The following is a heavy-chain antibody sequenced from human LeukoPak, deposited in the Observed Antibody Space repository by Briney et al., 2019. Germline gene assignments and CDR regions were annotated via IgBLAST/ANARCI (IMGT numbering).Heavy chain of an antibody. CDR2: IYYSGST. CDR3: ARGAGGYGRSSDY. D-gene: IGHD4-17*01. Sequence: SETLSLTCTVSGGSISSGGYYWSWIRQHPGKGLEWIGYIYYSGSTYYNPSLKSRVTISVDTSKNQFSLKLSSVTAADTAVYYCARGAGGYGRSSDYWGQGTLVTVSS. CDR1: GGSISSGGYY. V-gene: IGHV4-31*03. J-gene: IGHJ4*02.